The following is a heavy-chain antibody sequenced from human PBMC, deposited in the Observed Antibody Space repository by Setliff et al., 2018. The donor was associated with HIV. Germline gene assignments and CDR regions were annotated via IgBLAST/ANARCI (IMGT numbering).Heavy chain of an antibody. J-gene: IGHJ6*03. CDR3: ARGVVDYDFWSGSGDYYYMDV. CDR2: IYYSVST. D-gene: IGHD3-3*01. V-gene: IGHV4-59*11. CDR1: GGSMNSHY. Sequence: KPSETLSLTCTVSGGSMNSHYWSWIRQSPGRGLKWIGYIYYSVSTKYNPSLKSRVSMSIDTSKNQFSLKMSSVTAADTAVYYCARGVVDYDFWSGSGDYYYMDVWGKGTTVTVSS.